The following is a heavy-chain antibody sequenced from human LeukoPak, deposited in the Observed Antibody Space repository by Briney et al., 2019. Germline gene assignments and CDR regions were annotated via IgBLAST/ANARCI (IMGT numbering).Heavy chain of an antibody. D-gene: IGHD5-18*01. V-gene: IGHV4-39*07. Sequence: SETLSLTCTVSGGSTSSSTYYWGWIRQPPGKGLEWIGNIYYSGSTHYNPSLKSRVTISVDTSKNQFSLKLSSVTAADTAVYYCARSGYREGADALDIWGLGTMVTVSS. CDR3: ARSGYREGADALDI. J-gene: IGHJ3*02. CDR1: GGSTSSSTYY. CDR2: IYYSGST.